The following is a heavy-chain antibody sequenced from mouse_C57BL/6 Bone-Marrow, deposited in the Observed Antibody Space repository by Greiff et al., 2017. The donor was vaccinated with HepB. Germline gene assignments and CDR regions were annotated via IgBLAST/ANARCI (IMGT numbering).Heavy chain of an antibody. D-gene: IGHD1-1*01. CDR2: IWSDGST. CDR1: GFSLTSYG. J-gene: IGHJ4*01. CDR3: ARHDYYGSSHAMDY. V-gene: IGHV2-6-1*01. Sequence: VQLMESGPGLVAPSQSLSITCTVSGFSLTSYGVHWVRQPPGKGLEWLVVIWSDGSTTYNSALKSRLSISKDNSKSQVFLKMNSLQTDDTAMYYCARHDYYGSSHAMDYWGQGTSVTVSS.